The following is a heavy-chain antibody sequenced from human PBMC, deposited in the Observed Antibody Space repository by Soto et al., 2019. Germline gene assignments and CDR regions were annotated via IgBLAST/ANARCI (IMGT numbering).Heavy chain of an antibody. CDR3: ARATSRGLVGATNAFDI. Sequence: SQTLSLTCAISGDSVSSNSAAWNWIRQSPSRGLEGLGRTYYRSKWYNDYAVSVKSRITINPDTSKNQFSLQLNSVTPEDTAVYYCARATSRGLVGATNAFDILGQGTMVTFSS. J-gene: IGHJ3*02. D-gene: IGHD1-26*01. V-gene: IGHV6-1*01. CDR2: TYYRSKWYN. CDR1: GDSVSSNSAA.